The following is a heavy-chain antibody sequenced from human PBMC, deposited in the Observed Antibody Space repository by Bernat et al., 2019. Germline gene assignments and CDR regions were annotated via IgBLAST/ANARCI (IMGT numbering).Heavy chain of an antibody. CDR1: GFTVSNNY. CDR2: FYSGGST. J-gene: IGHJ6*02. D-gene: IGHD3-10*01. V-gene: IGHV3-53*01. Sequence: EVRLVESGGGLTQPGGSLRLSCTVSGFTVSNNYVSWVRQAPGKGLEWVSVFYSGGSTYHADSVKGRFTIAVDNSKNTLYLQMNSLTVEDTAVYYCAKGGGSWGYGMDVWGQGTTVIVSS. CDR3: AKGGGSWGYGMDV.